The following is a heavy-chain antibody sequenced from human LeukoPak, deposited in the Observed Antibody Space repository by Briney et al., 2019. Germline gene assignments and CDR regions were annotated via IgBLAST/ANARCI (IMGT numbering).Heavy chain of an antibody. CDR2: IYENGGTT. D-gene: IGHD2-21*01. CDR3: AKDFRIGYSAHFDY. J-gene: IGHJ4*02. V-gene: IGHV3-23*01. CDR1: GFTFRSHA. Sequence: GGSLRLSCVGSGFTFRSHAMSWVRQAPEKGLEFVSGIYENGGTTYYADSVKGRFSISRDNSKNTLYLQMDSLRGEDTAVYYCAKDFRIGYSAHFDYWGRGALVTVSS.